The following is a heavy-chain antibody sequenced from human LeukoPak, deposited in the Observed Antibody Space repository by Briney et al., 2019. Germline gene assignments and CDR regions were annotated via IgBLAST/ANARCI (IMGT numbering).Heavy chain of an antibody. V-gene: IGHV3-48*03. D-gene: IGHD3-22*01. CDR2: ISSSGSAK. J-gene: IGHJ4*02. CDR1: GFSFSSSE. CDR3: ARFPGSYCDSSGYRFDY. Sequence: GGSLRLSCAASGFSFSSSEMNWVRQAPGKGLEWVAYISSSGSAKYYADSVKGRFTISSTNDKNSLYLQMNSLRAEDTAVYSCARFPGSYCDSSGYRFDYWGQGTLVTVSS.